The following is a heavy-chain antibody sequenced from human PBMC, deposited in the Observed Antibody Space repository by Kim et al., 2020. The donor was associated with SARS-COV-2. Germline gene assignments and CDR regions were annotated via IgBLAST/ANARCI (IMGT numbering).Heavy chain of an antibody. CDR2: YTGGRT. CDR3: ASALGH. Sequence: YTGGRTNCNPSLQSRVTMSVEMSKNQLSLKLSSVTAADTAVYYCASALGHWGQGTLVTVSS. V-gene: IGHV4-4*07. J-gene: IGHJ4*02. D-gene: IGHD3-16*02.